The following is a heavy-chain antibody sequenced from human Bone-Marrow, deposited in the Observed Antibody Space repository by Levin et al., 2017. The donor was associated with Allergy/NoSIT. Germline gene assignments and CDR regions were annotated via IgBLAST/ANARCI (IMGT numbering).Heavy chain of an antibody. D-gene: IGHD6-19*01. CDR1: GGSISSGEYY. V-gene: IGHV4-30-4*01. CDR3: ARVGSGSISGWYNGVCDG. J-gene: IGHJ4*02. CDR2: IYYSGNT. Sequence: SETLSLTCAVSGGSISSGEYYWSWLRQPPGKGLEWIGYIYYSGNTHYNPSLRSRTIISEETSRKQFSLELSSVIAAATAVYSCARVGSGSISGWYNGVCDGWGQGILVTGSS.